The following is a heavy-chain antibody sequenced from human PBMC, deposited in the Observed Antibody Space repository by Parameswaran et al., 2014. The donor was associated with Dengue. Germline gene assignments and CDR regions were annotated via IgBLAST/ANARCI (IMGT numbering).Heavy chain of an antibody. D-gene: IGHD3-16*02. CDR3: ARIASDDYVWGSYRRLDY. Sequence: RWIRQPPGKALEWLAHIFSNDEKSYSTSLKSRLTISKDTSKSQVVLTMTNMDPVDTATYYCARIASDDYVWGSYRRLDYWGQGTLVTVSS. V-gene: IGHV2-26*01. CDR2: IFSNDEK. J-gene: IGHJ4*02.